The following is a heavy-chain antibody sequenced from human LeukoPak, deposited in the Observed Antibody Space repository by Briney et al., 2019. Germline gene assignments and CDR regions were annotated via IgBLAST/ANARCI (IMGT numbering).Heavy chain of an antibody. CDR2: IYTSGST. CDR1: GGSISSYY. CDR3: ARDRTGRFLEWSAFDY. V-gene: IGHV4-4*07. J-gene: IGHJ4*02. D-gene: IGHD3-3*01. Sequence: SETLSLTCTVSGGSISSYYWSWIRQPAGKGLEWIGRIYTSGSTNYNPSLKSRVTISVDTSKNQFSLKLSSVTAADTAVYYCARDRTGRFLEWSAFDYWGQGTLVTVSS.